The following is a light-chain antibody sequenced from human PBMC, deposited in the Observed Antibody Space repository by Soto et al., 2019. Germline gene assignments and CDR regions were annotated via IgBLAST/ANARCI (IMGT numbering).Light chain of an antibody. J-gene: IGKJ5*01. V-gene: IGKV3-20*01. CDR3: QQKRIT. Sequence: EIVLTHSPGTLSLSPGERATLSCRASQSVSSSYLAWYQQKPGQAPRLLIYGASSRATGIPDRFSGSGSGTDFTLTISRLEPEDFAVYYCQQKRITFGQGTRLEIK. CDR1: QSVSSSY. CDR2: GAS.